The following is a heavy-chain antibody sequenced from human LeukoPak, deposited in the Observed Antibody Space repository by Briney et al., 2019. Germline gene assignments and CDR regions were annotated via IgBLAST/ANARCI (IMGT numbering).Heavy chain of an antibody. J-gene: IGHJ6*03. CDR2: IYTSGST. Sequence: SETLSLTCTVSGGSISSYYWSWIRQPAGKGLEWIGRIYTSGSTNYNPSLKSRVTMSVDTSKNPFSLKLSSVTAADTAVYYCARVMLGSGSYRADYYYYMDVWGKGTTVTVSS. V-gene: IGHV4-4*07. CDR1: GGSISSYY. D-gene: IGHD3-10*01. CDR3: ARVMLGSGSYRADYYYYMDV.